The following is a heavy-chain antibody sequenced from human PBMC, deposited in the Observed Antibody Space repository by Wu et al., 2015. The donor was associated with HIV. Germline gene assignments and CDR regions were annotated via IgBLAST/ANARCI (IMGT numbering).Heavy chain of an antibody. Sequence: QVQLIQSGAEAKKPGASVKVSCKASGYTFSNYYIYWVRQAPGQGLEWMGSINPKSGGRNYAQQFQGRVTMTRDTSINTTYMELTRLTSDDTAVYFCAKLWSSAWDGLDFWGQGTMVTVSS. J-gene: IGHJ3*01. V-gene: IGHV1-2*02. CDR1: GYTFSNYY. CDR2: INPKSGGR. CDR3: AKLWSSAWDGLDF. D-gene: IGHD6-19*01.